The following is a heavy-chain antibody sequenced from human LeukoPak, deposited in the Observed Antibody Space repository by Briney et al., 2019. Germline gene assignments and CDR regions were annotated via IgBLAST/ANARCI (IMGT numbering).Heavy chain of an antibody. J-gene: IGHJ4*02. CDR1: GFTFSSYS. CDR2: ISSSSGYI. Sequence: GGSLRLSCAASGFTFSSYSMNWVRQAPGKGLEWVSSISSSSGYINYADSVKGRFTISRDNAKNSLYLRMNSLRAEDTAVYYCARNTHGYPPDYWGQGTLVTVSS. D-gene: IGHD5-24*01. V-gene: IGHV3-21*01. CDR3: ARNTHGYPPDY.